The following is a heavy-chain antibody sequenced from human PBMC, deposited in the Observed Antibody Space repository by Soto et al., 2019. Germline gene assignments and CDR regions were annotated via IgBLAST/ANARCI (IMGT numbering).Heavy chain of an antibody. CDR2: IYQSGST. D-gene: IGHD3-3*01. Sequence: QLQLQESGSGLVKPSQTLSLTCAVSGVSISSDGYSWSWIRQPPGKGLEWIGFIYQSGSTYYNPSLKSRGTMSVDRSKNQFSLKLTSVTAADTAVCYCARAYYDFWTSYHYGMDVWGQGTTVTVSS. J-gene: IGHJ6*02. CDR3: ARAYYDFWTSYHYGMDV. V-gene: IGHV4-30-2*01. CDR1: GVSISSDGYS.